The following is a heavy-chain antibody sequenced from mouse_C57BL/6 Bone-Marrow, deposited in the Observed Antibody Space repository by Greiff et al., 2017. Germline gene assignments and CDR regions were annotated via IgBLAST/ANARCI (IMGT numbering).Heavy chain of an antibody. V-gene: IGHV5-12*01. J-gene: IGHJ2*01. CDR3: ARKGVHFDY. CDR2: ISNGGGST. Sequence: EVQLVESGGGLVQPGGSLKLSCAASGFTFSDYYMYWVRQTPEKRLEWVAYISNGGGSTYYPDTVKGRFTISRDNAKNTLYLQMSRLKSEDTAMYYCARKGVHFDYWGQGTTLTVSS. CDR1: GFTFSDYY.